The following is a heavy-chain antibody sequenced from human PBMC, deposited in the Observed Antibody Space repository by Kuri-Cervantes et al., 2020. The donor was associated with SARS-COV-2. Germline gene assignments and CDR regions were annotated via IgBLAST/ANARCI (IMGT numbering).Heavy chain of an antibody. V-gene: IGHV3-15*01. D-gene: IGHD1-1*01. CDR3: TTELEYYFDY. CDR1: GFTFSSYA. CDR2: IKSKTDGGTT. J-gene: IGHJ4*02. Sequence: GESLKISCAASGFTFSSYAMSWVRQAPGKGLEWVGRIKSKTDGGTTDYAAPVKGRFTISRDDSKNTLYLQMNSLKTEDTAVYYCTTELEYYFDYWGQGTLVTVSS.